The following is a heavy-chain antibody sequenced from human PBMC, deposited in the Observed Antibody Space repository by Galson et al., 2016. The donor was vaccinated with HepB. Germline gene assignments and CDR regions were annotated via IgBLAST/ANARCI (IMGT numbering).Heavy chain of an antibody. CDR1: GFTVSNNY. Sequence: SLRLSCAASGFTVSNNYMSWVRQAPGKGLEGVSVIYSGGTSYYADSVKGRFTISRDSSKNTLYLQMNSLRAEDTAVYYCARSPNWNFLWGQGTLVTVSS. CDR3: ARSPNWNFL. V-gene: IGHV3-66*01. D-gene: IGHD1-1*01. J-gene: IGHJ4*02. CDR2: IYSGGTS.